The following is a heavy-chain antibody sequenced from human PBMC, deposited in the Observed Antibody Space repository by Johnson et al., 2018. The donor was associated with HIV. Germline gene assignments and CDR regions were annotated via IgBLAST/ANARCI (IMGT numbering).Heavy chain of an antibody. CDR3: ASPQAGDYPQDDAFHI. D-gene: IGHD4-17*01. CDR1: QFSFSSYG. Sequence: VQLVESGGGVVQPGRSLRLSCTASQFSFSSYGMHWVRQAPGKGLEWVANIKQDGSEKYYVDSVKGRFTISRYNAQNTLYLQMNSLRAEDTAVYYCASPQAGDYPQDDAFHIWGQGTVVTVSS. CDR2: IKQDGSEK. V-gene: IGHV3-7*02. J-gene: IGHJ3*02.